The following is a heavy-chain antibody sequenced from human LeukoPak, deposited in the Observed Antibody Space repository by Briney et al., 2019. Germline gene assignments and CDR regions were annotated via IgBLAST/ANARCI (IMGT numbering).Heavy chain of an antibody. CDR2: ISAYNGNT. CDR3: ARVRSITIFGVVIQPHLDY. J-gene: IGHJ4*02. CDR1: GYTFTSYG. V-gene: IGHV1-18*01. Sequence: GASVKVSCKASGYTFTSYGISWVRQAPGQGLEWMGWISAYNGNTNYAQKLQGRVTMTTDTSTSTAYMELRSLRSDDTAVYYCARVRSITIFGVVIQPHLDYWGQGTLVTVSS. D-gene: IGHD3-3*01.